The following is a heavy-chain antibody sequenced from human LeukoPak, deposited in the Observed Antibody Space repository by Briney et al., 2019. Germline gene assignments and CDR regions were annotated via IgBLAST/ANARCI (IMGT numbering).Heavy chain of an antibody. CDR1: GYSFATYG. V-gene: IGHV1-18*01. Sequence: ASVKVSCKASGYSFATYGISWVRQAPGQGLEWMGWISGYNANTKYAQNLQGRVTMTTDTPTSKAYMEVRSLRSDDTAVYYCARAPGQWLVFSWFDPWGQGTLLTVSS. CDR2: ISGYNANT. J-gene: IGHJ5*02. CDR3: ARAPGQWLVFSWFDP. D-gene: IGHD6-19*01.